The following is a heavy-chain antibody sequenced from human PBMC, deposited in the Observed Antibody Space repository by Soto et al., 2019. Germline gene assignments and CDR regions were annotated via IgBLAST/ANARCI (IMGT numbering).Heavy chain of an antibody. Sequence: VELVQSGAEVKKPGASVKVSCKASGYTFTSYGITWVRRAPGQGLEWMGWISAYNGNKKYAQKLQGRVTMTTDTATSTAYMELRSLRSDDTAVYSCARDLGQQLFDYWGQGTLVTVSS. D-gene: IGHD6-13*01. V-gene: IGHV1-18*01. CDR3: ARDLGQQLFDY. CDR2: ISAYNGNK. CDR1: GYTFTSYG. J-gene: IGHJ4*02.